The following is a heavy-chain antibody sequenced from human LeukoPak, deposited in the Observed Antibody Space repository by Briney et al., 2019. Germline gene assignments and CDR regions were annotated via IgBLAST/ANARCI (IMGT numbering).Heavy chain of an antibody. V-gene: IGHV1-8*01. Sequence: ASVNVSSKAYGYTFTSYDINWVRQDAGHGLEWMGWMNPNSGKTGYAQKFQGRVTMTRNTSISTAYMELSSLRSEDTAVYYCARYGSGSYYYYYGMDVWGQGTTVTVS. J-gene: IGHJ6*02. D-gene: IGHD3-10*01. CDR1: GYTFTSYD. CDR3: ARYGSGSYYYYYGMDV. CDR2: MNPNSGKT.